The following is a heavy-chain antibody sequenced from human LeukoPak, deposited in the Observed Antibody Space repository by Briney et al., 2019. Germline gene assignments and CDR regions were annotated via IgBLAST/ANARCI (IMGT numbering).Heavy chain of an antibody. CDR1: GFTFSSYG. V-gene: IGHV3-30*18. CDR2: ISYDGSNK. J-gene: IGHJ4*02. D-gene: IGHD3-3*01. CDR3: AKSLYYDFWSGYSH. Sequence: GGSLRLSCAAPGFTFSSYGMHWVRQAPGKGLEWVAVISYDGSNKYYADSVKGRFTISRDNSKNTLYLQMNSLRAEDTAVYYCAKSLYYDFWSGYSHWGQGTLVTVSS.